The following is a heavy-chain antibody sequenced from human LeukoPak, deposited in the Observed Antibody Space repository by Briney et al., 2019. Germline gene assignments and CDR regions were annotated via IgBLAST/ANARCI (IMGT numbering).Heavy chain of an antibody. V-gene: IGHV3-66*01. CDR2: IYSGGST. Sequence: PGGSLRLSCAASGFTVSSNYMSWVRQAPGKGLEWVSVIYSGGSTYYADSVKGRFTISRDNSKNTLYLQMNSLRAEDTAVYYCARDSHPRSYYYYGMDVWGQGTTVTVSS. CDR3: ARDSHPRSYYYYGMDV. J-gene: IGHJ6*02. CDR1: GFTVSSNY.